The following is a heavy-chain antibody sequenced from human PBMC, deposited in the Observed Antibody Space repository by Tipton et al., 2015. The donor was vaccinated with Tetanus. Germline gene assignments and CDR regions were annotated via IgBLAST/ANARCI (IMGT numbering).Heavy chain of an antibody. J-gene: IGHJ4*02. CDR3: ARADYNLSRKGPFDS. CDR2: ISNSGST. Sequence: TLSLTCTVSGGSISSDGAYWSWIRQHPGEGLEWIGYISNSGSTYYNPSLKSRVTISVDTSQKQISLKVTSVTAADTAVYYCARADYNLSRKGPFDSWGQGTLVLVSS. V-gene: IGHV4-31*03. D-gene: IGHD3-10*01. CDR1: GGSISSDGAY.